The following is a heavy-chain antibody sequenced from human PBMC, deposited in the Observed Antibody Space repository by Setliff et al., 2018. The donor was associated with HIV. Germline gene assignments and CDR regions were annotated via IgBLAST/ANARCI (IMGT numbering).Heavy chain of an antibody. CDR3: ARGKGVGGVIITGGLDV. V-gene: IGHV1-8*01. D-gene: IGHD3-10*01. CDR1: ATFTNVD. J-gene: IGHJ6*02. Sequence: GASVKVSCKASATFTNVDIHWLRRATGQGLEWMGWMNPNSGVSGYGQKFHDRVTMTRDTSITTLYMELSSLTSEDTAVYYCARGKGVGGVIITGGLDVWGQGTTVTVSS. CDR2: MNPNSGVS.